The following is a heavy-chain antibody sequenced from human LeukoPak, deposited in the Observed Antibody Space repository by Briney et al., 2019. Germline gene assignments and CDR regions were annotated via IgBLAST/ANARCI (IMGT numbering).Heavy chain of an antibody. CDR1: GYTFTGYY. D-gene: IGHD5-12*01. V-gene: IGHV1-2*02. Sequence: ASVKVSCKASGYTFTGYYMHWVRQAPGQGLEWMGWINPTSGGPNYAQKFQGRVTMTRDTSISAAYMELSSLRSDDTAVYYCARTKHGSGSRHEYYFDYWGQGTLVTVSS. CDR2: INPTSGGP. CDR3: ARTKHGSGSRHEYYFDY. J-gene: IGHJ4*02.